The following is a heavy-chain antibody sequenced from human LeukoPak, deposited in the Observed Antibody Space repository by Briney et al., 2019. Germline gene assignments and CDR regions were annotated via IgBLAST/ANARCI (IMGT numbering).Heavy chain of an antibody. CDR1: GFTFSSYA. Sequence: PGGSLRLSCAASGFTFSSYAMHWVRQAPGKGLEWVALISYDGSNKYYADSVRGRFTISRDNSKNTLYLQMNSLRAEDTAVYYCAKDGAGYSYGHFDYWGQGTLVTVSS. J-gene: IGHJ4*02. CDR3: AKDGAGYSYGHFDY. V-gene: IGHV3-30*04. CDR2: ISYDGSNK. D-gene: IGHD5-18*01.